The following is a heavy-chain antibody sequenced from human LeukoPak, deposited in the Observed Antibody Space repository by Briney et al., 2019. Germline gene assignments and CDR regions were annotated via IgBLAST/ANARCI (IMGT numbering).Heavy chain of an antibody. Sequence: GGSLRLSCAASGFTFSGYWMSWVRQAPGKGLECVANIKEDGSEKYYVDSVKGRFTISRDNAENSLFLQMNSLRAEDTAVYYCARDSVEHYYDSSGYYFDYWGQGTLVTVSS. CDR1: GFTFSGYW. CDR3: ARDSVEHYYDSSGYYFDY. D-gene: IGHD3-22*01. J-gene: IGHJ4*02. V-gene: IGHV3-7*01. CDR2: IKEDGSEK.